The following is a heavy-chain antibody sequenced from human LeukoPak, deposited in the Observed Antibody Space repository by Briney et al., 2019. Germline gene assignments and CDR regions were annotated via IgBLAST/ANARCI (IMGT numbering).Heavy chain of an antibody. Sequence: GGSLRLSCAASGFTFSRYSMNWVRQAPGKGLEWVSSISSSSSYIYYADSVKGRFTISRDNAKNSLYLQMNSLRAEDTAVYYCAGQGYSGYDYSFRLWGQGTLVTVSS. J-gene: IGHJ4*02. CDR2: ISSSSSYI. D-gene: IGHD5-12*01. CDR3: AGQGYSGYDYSFRL. V-gene: IGHV3-21*01. CDR1: GFTFSRYS.